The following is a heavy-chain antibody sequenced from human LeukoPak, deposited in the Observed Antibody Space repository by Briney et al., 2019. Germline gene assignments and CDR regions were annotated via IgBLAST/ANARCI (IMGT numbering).Heavy chain of an antibody. CDR1: GGSFSGYY. CDR2: INHSGST. CDR3: ARYCSGGSCYGTNWFDP. Sequence: SETLSLTCAVYGGSFSGYYWSWIRQPPGKGLEWIGEINHSGSTYHNPSLKSRVTISVDTSKNQFSLKLSSVTAADTAVYYCARYCSGGSCYGTNWFDPWGQGTLVTVSS. J-gene: IGHJ5*02. D-gene: IGHD2-15*01. V-gene: IGHV4-34*01.